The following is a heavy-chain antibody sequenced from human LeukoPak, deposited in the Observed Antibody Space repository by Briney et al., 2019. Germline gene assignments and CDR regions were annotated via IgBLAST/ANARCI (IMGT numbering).Heavy chain of an antibody. CDR1: GITLSNYG. CDR3: AKRGVVIRVILVGFHKQAYYFES. J-gene: IGHJ4*02. V-gene: IGHV3-23*01. Sequence: GSLRLSCAVSGITLSNYGMSWVRQAPGKGLEWVAGISDSGGTTNYVDSVKGRFTVSRDNPKNTLYLQMNSLRAEDTAVYFCAKRGVVIRVILVGFHKQAYYFESWGQGVLVTVSS. D-gene: IGHD3-22*01. CDR2: ISDSGGTT.